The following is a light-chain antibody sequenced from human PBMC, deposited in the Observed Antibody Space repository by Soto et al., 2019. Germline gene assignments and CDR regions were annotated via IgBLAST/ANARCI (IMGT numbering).Light chain of an antibody. V-gene: IGKV3-15*01. Sequence: EIVMTQSPATLSVSPGESATLSCRASQSVSSNLAWYQQKPGQAPRLLIYGASTRATGIPARFSGSGSGTDFTLTIGSLQSEDLAVYYCQQYNNGPPWTFGQGTKVDIK. CDR2: GAS. CDR3: QQYNNGPPWT. CDR1: QSVSSN. J-gene: IGKJ1*01.